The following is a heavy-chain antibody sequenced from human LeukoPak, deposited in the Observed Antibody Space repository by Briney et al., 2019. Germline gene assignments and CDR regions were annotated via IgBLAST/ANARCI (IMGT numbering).Heavy chain of an antibody. D-gene: IGHD2-2*01. CDR2: ISAYNGNT. J-gene: IGHJ6*02. CDR3: ARDSGAEYCSSTSCLRYYYYYGMDV. Sequence: ASVKVSCKASGYTFTSYGISWVRQAPGQGLEWMGWISAYNGNTNYAQRLQGRVTMTTDTSTSTAYMELSSLRSEDTAVYYCARDSGAEYCSSTSCLRYYYYYGMDVWGQGTTVTVSS. CDR1: GYTFTSYG. V-gene: IGHV1-18*01.